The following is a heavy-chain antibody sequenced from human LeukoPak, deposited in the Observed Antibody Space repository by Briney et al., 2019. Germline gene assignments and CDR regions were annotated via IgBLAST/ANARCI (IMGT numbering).Heavy chain of an antibody. CDR2: IYHSGST. D-gene: IGHD6-19*01. V-gene: IGHV4-4*02. J-gene: IGHJ4*02. CDR3: PRDGYSSGWYVDY. CDR1: GGSISSSNW. Sequence: NPSETLSLTCAVSGGSISSSNWWSWVRQPPGKGLEWIGEIYHSGSTNYNPSLKSRVTISVDKSKNQFSLKLSSVTAADTAVYYCPRDGYSSGWYVDYWGQGTLVTVSS.